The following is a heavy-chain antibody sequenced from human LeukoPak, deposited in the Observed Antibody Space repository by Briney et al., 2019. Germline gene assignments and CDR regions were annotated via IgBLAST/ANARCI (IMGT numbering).Heavy chain of an antibody. CDR1: GFIFSSYG. CDR2: IFPSGGEI. Sequence: EPGGSLRLSCAASGFIFSSYGMHWVRQPPGKGLEWVSSIFPSGGEIHYADSVRGRFTISRDNSKSTLSLQMNSLRAEDTAIYYCATYRQVLLPFESWGQGTLVTVSS. D-gene: IGHD2-8*02. J-gene: IGHJ4*02. V-gene: IGHV3-23*01. CDR3: ATYRQVLLPFES.